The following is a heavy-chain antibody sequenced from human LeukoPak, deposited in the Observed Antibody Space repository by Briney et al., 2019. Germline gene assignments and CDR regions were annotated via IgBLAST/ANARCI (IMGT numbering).Heavy chain of an antibody. Sequence: ASETLSLTCAVYGGSFSGYYWSWIRQPPGKGLEWIGEINHSGSTNYNPSLKSRVTISVDTSKNQFSLKLSSVTAADTAVYYCARGADRRGRRGVYFDYWGQGTLVTVSS. V-gene: IGHV4-34*01. CDR2: INHSGST. J-gene: IGHJ4*02. CDR3: ARGADRRGRRGVYFDY. CDR1: GGSFSGYY. D-gene: IGHD1-14*01.